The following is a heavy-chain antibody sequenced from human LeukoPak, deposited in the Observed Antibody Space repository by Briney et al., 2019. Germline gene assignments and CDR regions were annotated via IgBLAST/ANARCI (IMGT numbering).Heavy chain of an antibody. D-gene: IGHD4-23*01. CDR3: AKYDSGYSLDY. V-gene: IGHV3-7*03. J-gene: IGHJ4*02. Sequence: GGSLRLSCAASGFTVSSNYMSWVRQAPGKGLEWVAKVNQRGSEKCHADSVRGRFGISRDNAKNSLFLQLSSLRAEDTAIYYCAKYDSGYSLDYWGQGILVIVSS. CDR1: GFTVSSNY. CDR2: VNQRGSEK.